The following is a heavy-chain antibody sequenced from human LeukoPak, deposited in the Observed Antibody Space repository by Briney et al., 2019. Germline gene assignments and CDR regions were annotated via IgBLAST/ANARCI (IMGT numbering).Heavy chain of an antibody. J-gene: IGHJ4*02. V-gene: IGHV3-21*01. D-gene: IGHD6-13*01. Sequence: GGSLRLSCAASGFTFSSYSMNWVRQAPGKGLEWVSSISSSSSYIYYADSVKGRFTISRDNSKNTLYLQMNSLRAEDTAVYYCAKDQGYSSSWGLNYWGQGTLVTVSS. CDR3: AKDQGYSSSWGLNY. CDR1: GFTFSSYS. CDR2: ISSSSSYI.